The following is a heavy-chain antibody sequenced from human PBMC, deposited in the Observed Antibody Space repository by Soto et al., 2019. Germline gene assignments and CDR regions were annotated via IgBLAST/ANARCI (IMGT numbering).Heavy chain of an antibody. D-gene: IGHD5-12*01. CDR1: GFTFSSYA. CDR3: AKDLLWRGYDRTVQRNYFDY. V-gene: IGHV3-23*01. CDR2: ISGSGGST. Sequence: GGSLRLSCAASGFTFSSYAMSWVRQAPGKGLEWVSAISGSGGSTYYADSVKGRFTISRDNSKNTLYLQMNSLRAEDTAVYYCAKDLLWRGYDRTVQRNYFDYWGQGTLVTVSS. J-gene: IGHJ4*02.